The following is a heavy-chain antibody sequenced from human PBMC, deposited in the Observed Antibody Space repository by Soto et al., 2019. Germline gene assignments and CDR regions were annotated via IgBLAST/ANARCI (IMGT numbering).Heavy chain of an antibody. J-gene: IGHJ2*01. CDR2: IYYSGTT. D-gene: IGHD6-6*01. V-gene: IGHV4-59*01. CDR1: GGSMRSYY. Sequence: SETLSLICNVSGGSMRSYYWSWIRQAPGKGLEWIGYIYYSGTTNYNPSLKSRVTISVDTSKNQFSLRLTSVTAADTAVHYCATFSSPGIHWYFDLWGRGTLVTVSS. CDR3: ATFSSPGIHWYFDL.